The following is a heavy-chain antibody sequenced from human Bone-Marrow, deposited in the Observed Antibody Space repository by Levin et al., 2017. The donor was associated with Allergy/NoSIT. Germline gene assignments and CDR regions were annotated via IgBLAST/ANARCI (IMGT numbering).Heavy chain of an antibody. CDR2: ISHDGGKE. CDR3: AKFTTGDVI. J-gene: IGHJ4*02. D-gene: IGHD2-21*01. CDR1: GITFSNFG. V-gene: IGHV3-30*18. Sequence: GESLKISCVASGITFSNFGIHWVRQAPGMGLEWVAVISHDGGKEFYADSVQGRFTVSRDNSRNTLYLQMNSLRPEDTAVYYCAKFTTGDVIWGQGTLVTVSS.